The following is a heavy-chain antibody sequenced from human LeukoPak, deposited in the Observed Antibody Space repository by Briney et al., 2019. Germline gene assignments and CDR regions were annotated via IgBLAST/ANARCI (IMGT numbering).Heavy chain of an antibody. Sequence: GGSLRLSCAASGFTFSSYAMSWVRQAPGKGLEWVSAISGSGGSTYYADSVKGRFTISSDNSKNTLYLQMNSLRAEDTAVYYCAKDPVSLGIAVAGTENYWGQGTLVTVSS. D-gene: IGHD6-19*01. CDR3: AKDPVSLGIAVAGTENY. CDR1: GFTFSSYA. CDR2: ISGSGGST. V-gene: IGHV3-23*01. J-gene: IGHJ4*02.